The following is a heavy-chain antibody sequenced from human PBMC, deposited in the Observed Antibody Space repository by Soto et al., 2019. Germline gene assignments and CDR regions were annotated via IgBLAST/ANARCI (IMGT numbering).Heavy chain of an antibody. D-gene: IGHD2-15*01. V-gene: IGHV3-21*04. CDR2: ITRGSSFK. J-gene: IGHJ6*02. CDR1: GFIFSNSN. Sequence: PRGSLRLSCAASGFIFSNSNMNLVLQAPGKGLEWVSSITRGSSFKNYADSVKGRFTISRDNAKQSLYLQINSLRDADTAMYYCASRDVVPSYYSSIDVLAQGTTVTVSS. CDR3: ASRDVVPSYYSSIDV.